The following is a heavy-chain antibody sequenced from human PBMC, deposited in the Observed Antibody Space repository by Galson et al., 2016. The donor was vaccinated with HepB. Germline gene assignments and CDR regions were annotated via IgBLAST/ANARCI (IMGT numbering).Heavy chain of an antibody. CDR1: GDSINDYY. D-gene: IGHD4-23*01. V-gene: IGHV4-59*01. J-gene: IGHJ3*02. Sequence: ETLSLTCTVSGDSINDYYWSWIRHPPGKGLQWIGYMYYSGSTNYNPSLKSRVTIPGDTSKNHFSLKLSSVTAADTAVYYCARGKRAFEIWGQGTMVTVSS. CDR3: ARGKRAFEI. CDR2: MYYSGST.